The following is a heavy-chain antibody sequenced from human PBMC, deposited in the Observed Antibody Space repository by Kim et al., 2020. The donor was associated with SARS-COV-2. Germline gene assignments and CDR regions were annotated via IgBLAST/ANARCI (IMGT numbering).Heavy chain of an antibody. D-gene: IGHD1-26*01. CDR2: T. J-gene: IGHJ3*02. Sequence: TGYAQKFQGRVTMTRNTSISTAYMELSSLRSEDTAVYYCASIIWEYAFDIWGQGTMVTVSS. CDR3: ASIIWEYAFDI. V-gene: IGHV1-8*01.